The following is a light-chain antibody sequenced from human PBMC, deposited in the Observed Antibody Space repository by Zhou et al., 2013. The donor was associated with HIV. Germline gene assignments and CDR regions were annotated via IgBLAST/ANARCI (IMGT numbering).Light chain of an antibody. J-gene: IGKJ3*01. CDR1: QSVSTN. Sequence: EIVMTQSPATLSVSPGERATLSCRASQSVSTNLAWYQQKPGQAPRLLMYDASTRASDIPARFSGSGSGTDFTLTISSLQSEDFAVYYCQQYNNWPPGTFGPGTKVDIK. CDR3: QQYNNWPPGT. CDR2: DAS. V-gene: IGKV3-15*01.